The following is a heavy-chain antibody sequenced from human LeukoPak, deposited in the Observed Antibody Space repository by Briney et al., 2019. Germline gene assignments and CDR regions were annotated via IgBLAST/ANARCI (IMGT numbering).Heavy chain of an antibody. Sequence: ASVKVSCKASGYTFTGYYMHWVRQAPGQGLEWMGWMNPNSGNTGYAQKFQGRVTITRNTSISTAYMELSSLRSEDTAVYYCARGPGWGSSSWYDYWGQGTLVTVSS. V-gene: IGHV1-8*03. CDR3: ARGPGWGSSSWYDY. CDR2: MNPNSGNT. D-gene: IGHD6-13*01. CDR1: GYTFTGYY. J-gene: IGHJ4*02.